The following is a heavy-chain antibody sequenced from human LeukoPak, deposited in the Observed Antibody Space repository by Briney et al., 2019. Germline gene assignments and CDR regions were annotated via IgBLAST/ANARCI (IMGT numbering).Heavy chain of an antibody. CDR1: GYTFTNYG. CDR2: ISAYNGNI. Sequence: ASVKVSCKTSGYTFTNYGIIWVRQAPGQGLEWMGWISAYNGNIKYAQKLQGRVTMTIETSTGAGYMELRSLRSDDTAVYYCARDGGPLARNWFDPWGQGTLVTVSS. V-gene: IGHV1-18*01. D-gene: IGHD3-10*01. CDR3: ARDGGPLARNWFDP. J-gene: IGHJ5*02.